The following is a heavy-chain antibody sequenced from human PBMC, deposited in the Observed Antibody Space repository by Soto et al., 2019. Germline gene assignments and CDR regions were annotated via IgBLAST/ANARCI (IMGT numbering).Heavy chain of an antibody. CDR1: GFTFSSYA. CDR3: ARDAWYYYGSGSYYTPLYYLDY. J-gene: IGHJ4*02. D-gene: IGHD3-10*01. Sequence: EVQLVESGGGLVQPGGSLRLSCAASGFTFSSYAMRWVRHAPGKGMEYVSAISSNGGSTYYANSVKGRVTISRDKSKNALYLQLGSLRAEDLAVYYCARDAWYYYGSGSYYTPLYYLDYWGQGTLVTFSS. CDR2: ISSNGGST. V-gene: IGHV3-64*01.